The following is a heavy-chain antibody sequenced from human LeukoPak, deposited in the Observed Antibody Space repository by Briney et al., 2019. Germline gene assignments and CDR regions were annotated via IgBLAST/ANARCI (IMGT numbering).Heavy chain of an antibody. J-gene: IGHJ4*02. D-gene: IGHD3-3*01. CDR3: AREEYYDFWSGYWSVGYFDY. CDR1: GGSISSGSYY. Sequence: SETLSLTCTVSGGSISSGSYYWSWIRQPAGKGLEWIGRIYTSGSTNYNPSLKSRVTISVDTSKNQFSLKLSSVTAADTAVYYCAREEYYDFWSGYWSVGYFDYWGQGTLVTVSS. CDR2: IYTSGST. V-gene: IGHV4-61*02.